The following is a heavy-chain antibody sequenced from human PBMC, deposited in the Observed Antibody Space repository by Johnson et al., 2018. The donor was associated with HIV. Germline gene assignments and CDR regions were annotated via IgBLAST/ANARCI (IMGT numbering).Heavy chain of an antibody. CDR2: IYSDGSDT. Sequence: VQLVESGGGLVQPGGSLRLSCAASGFTFGNYWMHWVRQATGKGLVWVARIYSDGSDTKYADSVKGRFTISSDNAKNSLDLQMNSLRAEDTALYYCARGPYCSSSGCYGSGTYSSAFDIWGQGTMVTVSS. CDR3: ARGPYCSSSGCYGSGTYSSAFDI. V-gene: IGHV3-74*03. CDR1: GFTFGNYW. D-gene: IGHD2-2*01. J-gene: IGHJ3*02.